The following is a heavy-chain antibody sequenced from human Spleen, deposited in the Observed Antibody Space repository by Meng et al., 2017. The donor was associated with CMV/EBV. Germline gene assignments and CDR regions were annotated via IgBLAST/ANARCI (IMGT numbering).Heavy chain of an antibody. Sequence: GYTFTDYYLPWGRQAPGQGLEWMGWINPKSGGTHYTQKFQDRVTMTRDTSIGTAYMELSRLGSDDTAVYYCARGGAYCGGDCYPRPWGQGTLVTVSS. V-gene: IGHV1-2*02. CDR2: INPKSGGT. CDR1: GYTFTDYY. CDR3: ARGGAYCGGDCYPRP. D-gene: IGHD2-21*01. J-gene: IGHJ5*02.